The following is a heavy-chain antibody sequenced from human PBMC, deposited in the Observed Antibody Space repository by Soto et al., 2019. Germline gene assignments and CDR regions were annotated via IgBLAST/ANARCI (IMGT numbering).Heavy chain of an antibody. CDR3: ARDARYASSSYGFDV. V-gene: IGHV3-11*01. CDR2: ISNSGHAI. D-gene: IGHD6-13*01. Sequence: QVQLVESGGGLVKPGGSLRLSCVASGFTFSDYYMSWIRQAPGKGLEWVSYISNSGHAIYYADSVKGRFTVSRDKSNNSMSLQMDSLRADDTAIYYCARDARYASSSYGFDVWGQGTTVPVSS. CDR1: GFTFSDYY. J-gene: IGHJ6*02.